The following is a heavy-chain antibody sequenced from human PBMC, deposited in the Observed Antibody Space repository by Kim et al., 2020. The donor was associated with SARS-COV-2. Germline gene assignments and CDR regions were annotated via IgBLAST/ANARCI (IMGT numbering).Heavy chain of an antibody. Sequence: SETLSLTCTVSGYSISSGYYWGWIRQPPGKGLEWIGSIYHSGSTYYNPSLKSRVTISVDTSKNQFSLKLSSVTAADTAVYYCARAGGCGGYFDYWGQGTLVTVSS. J-gene: IGHJ4*02. CDR2: IYHSGST. CDR1: GYSISSGYY. D-gene: IGHD6-19*01. V-gene: IGHV4-38-2*02. CDR3: ARAGGCGGYFDY.